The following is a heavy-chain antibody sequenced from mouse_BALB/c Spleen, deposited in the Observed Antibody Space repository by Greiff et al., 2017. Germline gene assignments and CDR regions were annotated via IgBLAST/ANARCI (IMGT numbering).Heavy chain of an antibody. J-gene: IGHJ3*01. Sequence: EVKLMESGAELVRPGALVKLSCKASGFNIKDYYMHWVKQRPEQGLEWIGWIDPENGNTIYDPKFQGKASITADTSSNTAYLQLSSLTSEDTAVYYCAFYRYDEGFAYWGQGTLVTVSA. V-gene: IGHV14-1*02. CDR1: GFNIKDYY. D-gene: IGHD2-14*01. CDR3: AFYRYDEGFAY. CDR2: IDPENGNT.